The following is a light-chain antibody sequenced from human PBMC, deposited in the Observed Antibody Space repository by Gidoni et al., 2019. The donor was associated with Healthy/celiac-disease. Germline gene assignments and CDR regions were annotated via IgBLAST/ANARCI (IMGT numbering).Light chain of an antibody. CDR1: ESASSSY. J-gene: IGKJ2*03. Sequence: DIVLTQPPGTLSLSAGERATLSCRASESASSSYSSWYQQQPGQAPRLLIFGATGSATGIPDRYSGSGSGTDFSLTISRREPEDVAVYYYQQYGYCPAYSFGQGTKLEIK. V-gene: IGKV3-20*01. CDR2: GAT. CDR3: QQYGYCPAYS.